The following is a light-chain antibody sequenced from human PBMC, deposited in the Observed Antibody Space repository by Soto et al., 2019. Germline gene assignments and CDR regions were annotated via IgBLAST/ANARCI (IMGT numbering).Light chain of an antibody. J-gene: IGLJ2*01. CDR2: DVT. V-gene: IGLV2-11*01. CDR3: CSYAGSSSFRVL. Sequence: QSALTQPRSVSGSPGQSVTISCTGTNSDVGTYNYVSWYQQHPGKAPKLIIYDVTKRPSGVPDRFSGSKSGNTASLIISGLQAADEAEYYCCCCSYAGSSSFRVLFGGGTQ. CDR1: NSDVGTYNY.